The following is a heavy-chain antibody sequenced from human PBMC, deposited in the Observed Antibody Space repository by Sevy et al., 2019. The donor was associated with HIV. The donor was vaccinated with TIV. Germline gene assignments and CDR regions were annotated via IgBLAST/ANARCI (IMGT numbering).Heavy chain of an antibody. Sequence: SETLSLTCAVSGYSISSGYYWGWIRQPPGKGLEWIGSIYRSGSTYYNPSLKSRVTVSVDTSKNQFSLKLSSVTAADTAVYYCARDRELYYYGSGSYFAFWGQGTLVTVSS. V-gene: IGHV4-38-2*02. CDR2: IYRSGST. D-gene: IGHD3-10*01. CDR3: ARDRELYYYGSGSYFAF. J-gene: IGHJ4*02. CDR1: GYSISSGYY.